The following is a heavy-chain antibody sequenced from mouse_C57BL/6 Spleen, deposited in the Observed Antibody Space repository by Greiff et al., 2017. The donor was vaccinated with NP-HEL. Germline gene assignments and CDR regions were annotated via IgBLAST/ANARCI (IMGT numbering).Heavy chain of an antibody. CDR3: ARRGGDYYGSHWYFDV. V-gene: IGHV1-82*01. J-gene: IGHJ1*03. Sequence: VQLQQSGPELVKPGASVKISCKASGYAFSSSWMNWVKQRPGKGLEWIGRIYPGDGDTNYNGKFKGKATLTADKSSSTAYMQLSSLTSEDSAVYFCARRGGDYYGSHWYFDVWGTGTTVTVSS. CDR1: GYAFSSSW. D-gene: IGHD1-1*01. CDR2: IYPGDGDT.